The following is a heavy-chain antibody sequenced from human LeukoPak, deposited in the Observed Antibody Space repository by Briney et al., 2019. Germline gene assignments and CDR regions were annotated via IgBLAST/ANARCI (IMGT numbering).Heavy chain of an antibody. D-gene: IGHD4-17*01. Sequence: ASVKVSCKASGYTFTSYDINWVRQATGQGLEWMGWMNPNSGNTGYAQKFQGRVTMTRNTSISTAYMELSGLRSEDTAVYYCARGRGDYGDYAASYWGQGTLVTVSS. V-gene: IGHV1-8*01. J-gene: IGHJ4*02. CDR2: MNPNSGNT. CDR3: ARGRGDYGDYAASY. CDR1: GYTFTSYD.